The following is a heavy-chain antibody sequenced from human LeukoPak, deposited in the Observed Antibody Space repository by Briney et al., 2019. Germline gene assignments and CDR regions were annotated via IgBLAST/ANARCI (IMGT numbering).Heavy chain of an antibody. V-gene: IGHV3-30*04. Sequence: GRSLRLSCAASGFTFSSYAMYWVRQAPGKGLEWVAVISYDGSNKYYADSVKGRFTISRDNSKNTLYLQMNSLRAEDTAVYYCARGRTGYGSGSYPPYFDYWGQGTLVTVSS. CDR3: ARGRTGYGSGSYPPYFDY. J-gene: IGHJ4*02. CDR2: ISYDGSNK. D-gene: IGHD3-10*01. CDR1: GFTFSSYA.